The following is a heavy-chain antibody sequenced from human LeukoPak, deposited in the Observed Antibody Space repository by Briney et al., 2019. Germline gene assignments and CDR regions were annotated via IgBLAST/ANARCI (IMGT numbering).Heavy chain of an antibody. D-gene: IGHD6-19*01. CDR2: INHSGST. CDR3: ARGRIAVASTDY. CDR1: GGSFSGYY. J-gene: IGHJ4*02. Sequence: SETLSLTCAVYGGSFSGYYWSWIRQPPGKGLEWIGEINHSGSTNYNPSLKSRVTISVDTSKNQFSLKLSSVTAADTAVYYCARGRIAVASTDYWGQGTLVTVSS. V-gene: IGHV4-34*01.